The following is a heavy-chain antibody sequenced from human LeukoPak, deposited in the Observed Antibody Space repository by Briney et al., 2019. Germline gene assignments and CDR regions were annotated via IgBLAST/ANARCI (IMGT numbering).Heavy chain of an antibody. CDR3: ARAEAYGDYFDY. Sequence: GGSLRLSSAASGFTFSDYYMSWIRQAPGKGLEWVSYISSSGSTIYYADSVKGRFTISRDNAKNSLYLQMNSLRAEDTAVYYCARAEAYGDYFDYWGQGTLVTVSS. CDR1: GFTFSDYY. J-gene: IGHJ4*02. V-gene: IGHV3-11*01. CDR2: ISSSGSTI. D-gene: IGHD4-17*01.